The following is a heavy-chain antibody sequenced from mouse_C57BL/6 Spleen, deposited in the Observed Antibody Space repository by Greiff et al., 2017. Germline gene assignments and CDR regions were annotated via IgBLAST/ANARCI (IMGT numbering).Heavy chain of an antibody. J-gene: IGHJ2*01. CDR1: GYTFTSYW. CDR3: ARREDYYGSPYYFDY. Sequence: VKLQQPGSELVKPGASVKLSCKASGYTFTSYWMHWVKQRPGQGLEWIGMIHPNSGSTNYNEKFKSKATLTVDKSSSTAYMQLSSLTSEDSAVYYCARREDYYGSPYYFDYWGQGTTLTVSS. D-gene: IGHD1-1*01. V-gene: IGHV1-64*01. CDR2: IHPNSGST.